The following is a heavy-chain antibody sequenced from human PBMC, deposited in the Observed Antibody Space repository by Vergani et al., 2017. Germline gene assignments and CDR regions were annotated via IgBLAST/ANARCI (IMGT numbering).Heavy chain of an antibody. Sequence: QVQLQESGPGLVKPSQTLSLTCTVSGGSISSGDYYWSWIRQHPGKGLEWIGYIYFSGSTYYNPSLKSQVTISVDTSKNQFSLKLSSVTAADTAVYYCARGAAPYGDFGMIDYWGQGTLVTVSS. J-gene: IGHJ4*02. CDR3: ARGAAPYGDFGMIDY. D-gene: IGHD4-17*01. CDR2: IYFSGST. CDR1: GGSISSGDYY. V-gene: IGHV4-30-4*08.